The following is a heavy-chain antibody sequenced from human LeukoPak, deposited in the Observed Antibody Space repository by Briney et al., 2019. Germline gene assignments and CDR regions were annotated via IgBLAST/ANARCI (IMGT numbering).Heavy chain of an antibody. D-gene: IGHD6-19*01. CDR1: GASISGSGYY. CDR2: IYCTGST. CDR3: VKSGGYGLIDY. V-gene: IGHV4-39*01. J-gene: IGHJ4*02. Sequence: SETLSLTCAVSGASISGSGYYLGWIRQPPGKGLEWIGNIYCTGSTYYNASLQSRVTISIDMSKNQFSLRLSSVTAADTAMYYCVKSGGYGLIDYWGQGTLVTVSS.